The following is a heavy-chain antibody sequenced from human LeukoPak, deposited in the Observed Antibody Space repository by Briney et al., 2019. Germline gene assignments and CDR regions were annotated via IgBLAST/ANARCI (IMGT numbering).Heavy chain of an antibody. CDR1: GFTFSSSD. Sequence: PGGSLRLSCAASGFTFSSSDMSWFRQAPGKGLEWVSVISGSGTGTNCADSVKGRFTISRDNSKNTLNLQMHTVRVEDTAVYYCARDQNWEEAYWGQGTLVTVSS. CDR2: ISGSGTGT. D-gene: IGHD7-27*01. J-gene: IGHJ4*02. CDR3: ARDQNWEEAY. V-gene: IGHV3-23*01.